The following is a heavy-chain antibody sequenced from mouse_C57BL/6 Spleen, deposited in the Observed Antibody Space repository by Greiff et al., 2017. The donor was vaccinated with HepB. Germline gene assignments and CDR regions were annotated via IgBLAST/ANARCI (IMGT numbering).Heavy chain of an antibody. Sequence: VQLKESGPELVKPGASVKISCKASGYSFTDYNMNWVKQSNGKSLEWIGVINPNYGTTSYNQKFKGKATLTVDQSSSTAYLQLNSLTSVDSAVYYCAGGEGGFAYWGQGTLVTVSA. J-gene: IGHJ3*01. CDR1: GYSFTDYN. CDR3: AGGEGGFAY. V-gene: IGHV1-39*01. CDR2: INPNYGTT.